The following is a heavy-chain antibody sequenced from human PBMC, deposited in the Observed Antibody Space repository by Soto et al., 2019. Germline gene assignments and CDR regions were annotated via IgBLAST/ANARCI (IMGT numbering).Heavy chain of an antibody. CDR1: GGSISSSSYC. V-gene: IGHV4-39*01. CDR3: ARQPYYAGSRRSFNF. Sequence: SETLSLTCSVSGGSISSSSYCWGWIRQPPGKGLEWIGSICYSGSTDYNPSLKSRATISVDTSKNQFSLRLSSVTAADTAAYYCARQPYYAGSRRSFNFWGQGLVVTVSS. J-gene: IGHJ4*02. CDR2: ICYSGST. D-gene: IGHD1-26*01.